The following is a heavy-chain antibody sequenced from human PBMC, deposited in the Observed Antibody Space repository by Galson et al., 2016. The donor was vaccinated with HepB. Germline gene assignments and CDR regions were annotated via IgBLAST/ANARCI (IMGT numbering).Heavy chain of an antibody. Sequence: SLRLSCAASGFSFSTYWMMWVRQPPGKGLEWVACVKFDGSETYYVDSVKGRFSISRDNAKNSLYLQMNSLRVEDTAVYFCARALNWDAYWGQGTLVAVSS. J-gene: IGHJ4*01. CDR3: ARALNWDAY. CDR1: GFSFSTYW. V-gene: IGHV3-7*01. D-gene: IGHD1-20*01. CDR2: VKFDGSET.